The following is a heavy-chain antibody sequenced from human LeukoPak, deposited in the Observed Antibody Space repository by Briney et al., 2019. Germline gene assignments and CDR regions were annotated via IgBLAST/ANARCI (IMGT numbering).Heavy chain of an antibody. J-gene: IGHJ4*02. V-gene: IGHV4-39*01. Sequence: SETLSLTCTVSGGCISSSSYYWGWIRQPPGKGLEWIGSIYYSGSTYYNPSLKSRVTISVDTSKNQFSLKLSSVTAADTAVYYCARIQLWVPDFDYWGQGTLVTVSS. CDR3: ARIQLWVPDFDY. CDR1: GGCISSSSYY. D-gene: IGHD5-18*01. CDR2: IYYSGST.